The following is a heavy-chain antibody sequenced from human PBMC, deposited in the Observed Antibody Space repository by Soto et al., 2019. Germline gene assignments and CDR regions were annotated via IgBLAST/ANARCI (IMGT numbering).Heavy chain of an antibody. V-gene: IGHV1-3*01. CDR2: INPGNGDT. J-gene: IGHJ3*02. D-gene: IGHD1-26*01. CDR1: GYTFTTYT. CDR3: ARKQPGFQIGWAWALDI. Sequence: QVQLVQSGAEVKKPGASVKVSCRASGYTFTTYTLLWVRQAPGQRLEWMAWINPGNGDTKYSQNFQGRVTATRDTSARTAYMEMSSLRSEDTATYYCARKQPGFQIGWAWALDIWGQGTRVTVSS.